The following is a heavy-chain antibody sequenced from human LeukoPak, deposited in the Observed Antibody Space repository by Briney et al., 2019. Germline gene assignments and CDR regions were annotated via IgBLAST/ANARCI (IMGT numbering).Heavy chain of an antibody. D-gene: IGHD3-9*01. CDR3: ARDLHDILTYYYYGMDV. Sequence: GGSLRLSCAASGFIFTDYWMYWVRQAPGRGLAWVANIKEDGSEKNYVDSVKGRFTISRDNAKNSVYLQMNSLRAEDTAVYYCARDLHDILTYYYYGMDVWGQGTTVTVSS. J-gene: IGHJ6*02. V-gene: IGHV3-7*01. CDR1: GFIFTDYW. CDR2: IKEDGSEK.